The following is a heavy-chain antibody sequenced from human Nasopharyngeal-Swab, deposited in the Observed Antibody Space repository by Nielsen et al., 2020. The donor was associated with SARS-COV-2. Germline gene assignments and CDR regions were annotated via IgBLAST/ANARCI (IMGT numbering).Heavy chain of an antibody. CDR1: GGSISSGGYS. D-gene: IGHD5-12*01. CDR2: IYHSGST. V-gene: IGHV4-30-2*01. CDR3: ARSRGYSGYEDYYYYYMDV. J-gene: IGHJ6*03. Sequence: SCAVSGGSISSGGYSWSWIRQPPGKGLEWIGYIYHSGSTYYNPSLKSRVTISVDRSKNQFSLKLSSVTAADTAVYYCARSRGYSGYEDYYYYYMDVWGKGITVTVSS.